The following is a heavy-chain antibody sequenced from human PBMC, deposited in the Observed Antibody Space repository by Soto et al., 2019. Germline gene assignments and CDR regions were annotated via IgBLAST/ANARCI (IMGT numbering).Heavy chain of an antibody. J-gene: IGHJ6*02. CDR2: IWYDGSNK. CDR3: AREGYSSSSEQHYYYGMDV. V-gene: IGHV3-33*01. CDR1: GFTFSSYG. D-gene: IGHD6-6*01. Sequence: GGSLRLSCAASGFTFSSYGMHWVRQAPGKGLEWVAAIWYDGSNKYYADSVKGRFTISRDNSKNTLYLQMNSLRAEDTAVYYCAREGYSSSSEQHYYYGMDVWGQGTTVTVSS.